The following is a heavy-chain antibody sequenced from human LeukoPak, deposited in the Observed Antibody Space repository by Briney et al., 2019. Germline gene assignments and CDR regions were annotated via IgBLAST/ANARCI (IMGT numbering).Heavy chain of an antibody. Sequence: ASVKVSCKASGYTFTGYYMHWVRQAPGQGLEGMGWINPNSGNTGYAQKFQGRVTITRNTSISTAYMELSSLRSEDTAVYYCARVGMRFGELSENWFDPWGQGTLVTVSS. CDR3: ARVGMRFGELSENWFDP. D-gene: IGHD3-10*01. CDR2: INPNSGNT. CDR1: GYTFTGYY. J-gene: IGHJ5*02. V-gene: IGHV1-8*03.